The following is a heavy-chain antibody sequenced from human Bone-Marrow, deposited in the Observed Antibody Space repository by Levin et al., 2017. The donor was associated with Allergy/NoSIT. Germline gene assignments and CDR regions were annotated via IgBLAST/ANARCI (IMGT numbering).Heavy chain of an antibody. V-gene: IGHV3-30*18. CDR2: ISYDGSNK. Sequence: GESLKISCAASGFTFSSYGMHWVRQAPGKGLEWVAVISYDGSNKYYADSVKGRFTISRDNSKNTLYLQMNSLRAEDTAVYYCAKGSYSSGWHLGNYWGQGTLVTVSS. D-gene: IGHD6-19*01. J-gene: IGHJ4*02. CDR1: GFTFSSYG. CDR3: AKGSYSSGWHLGNY.